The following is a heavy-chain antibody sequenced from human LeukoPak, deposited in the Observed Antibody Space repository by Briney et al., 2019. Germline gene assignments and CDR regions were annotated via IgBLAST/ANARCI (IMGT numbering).Heavy chain of an antibody. J-gene: IGHJ4*02. CDR1: GYTFTCYY. CDR3: ARGRVGRAVAFDY. V-gene: IGHV1-2*02. D-gene: IGHD6-19*01. CDR2: INPNSGGT. Sequence: ASVKVSCKASGYTFTCYYMHWVRQAPGQGLEWMGWINPNSGGTNYAQKFQGRVTMTRDTSISTAYMELSRLRSEDTAVYYCARGRVGRAVAFDYWGQGTLVTVSS.